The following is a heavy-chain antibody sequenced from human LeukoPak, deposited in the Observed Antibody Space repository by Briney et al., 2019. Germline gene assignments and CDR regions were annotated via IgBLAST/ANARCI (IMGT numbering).Heavy chain of an antibody. J-gene: IGHJ4*02. D-gene: IGHD3-22*01. CDR1: GGSISSRNW. CDR3: ARVRRYYDSRGYPSRLFDY. Sequence: SGTLSLTCAVSGGSISSRNWWSWVRQPPGKGLEWIGEIYHSGSTNYNPSLKSRVTISVDKSKNQSSLKLSSVTAADTAVYYCARVRRYYDSRGYPSRLFDYWGQGTLLTVSS. V-gene: IGHV4-4*02. CDR2: IYHSGST.